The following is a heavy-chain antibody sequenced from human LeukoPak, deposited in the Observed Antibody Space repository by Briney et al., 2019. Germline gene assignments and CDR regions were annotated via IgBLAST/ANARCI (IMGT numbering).Heavy chain of an antibody. D-gene: IGHD3-10*01. CDR1: GFTFRRYD. V-gene: IGHV3-7*03. CDR2: IKQHASEK. CDR3: TRGGSSYYAGWSDP. J-gene: IGHJ5*02. Sequence: GSLRLSCAASGFTFRRYDMSWVRQAPGKGLEWVASIKQHASEKHYVDSVKGRFTISRDDARNSVSLHMSSLRDDDTALYYCTRGGSSYYAGWSDPWGQGSLVTVSS.